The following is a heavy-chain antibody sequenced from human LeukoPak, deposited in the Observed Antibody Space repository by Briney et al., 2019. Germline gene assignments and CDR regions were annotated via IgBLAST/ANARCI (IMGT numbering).Heavy chain of an antibody. J-gene: IGHJ5*02. CDR3: ARLLMTTAGDWFDP. CDR2: INHSGST. Sequence: KPSETLSLTYAVYGGSFSGYYWSWIRQPPGKGLEWIGEINHSGSTNYNPSLKSRVTISVDTSKNQFSLKLSSVTAADTAVYYCARLLMTTAGDWFDPWGQGTLVTVSS. CDR1: GGSFSGYY. V-gene: IGHV4-34*01. D-gene: IGHD4-11*01.